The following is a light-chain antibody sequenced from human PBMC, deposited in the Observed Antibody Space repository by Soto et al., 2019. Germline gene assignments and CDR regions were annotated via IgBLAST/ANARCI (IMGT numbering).Light chain of an antibody. CDR1: QDINNY. CDR3: QRYNNGPPVT. Sequence: DIQMTQSPSSLSASVGDRVTITCRASQDINNYLAWYQQKPGKPPKLLIYAASTLQSGVPSRFSGGGSWTDFTLTINSLQPEDVATDYCQRYNNGPPVTFGPGTKV. J-gene: IGKJ3*01. V-gene: IGKV1-27*01. CDR2: AAS.